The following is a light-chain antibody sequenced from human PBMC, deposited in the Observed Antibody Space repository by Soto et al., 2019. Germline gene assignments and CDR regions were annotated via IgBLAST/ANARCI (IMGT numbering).Light chain of an antibody. J-gene: IGKJ2*01. Sequence: DIQMTQSPSSLPASVGDGVTITCRSSQSITRSLNWYQHKPGRAPKLLIYAASRLQSGAPSRFSGTGSGTDFTLTISSLQPDDSATYYCQQSYSTPYTFGQGTNLEIK. CDR1: QSITRS. V-gene: IGKV1-39*01. CDR3: QQSYSTPYT. CDR2: AAS.